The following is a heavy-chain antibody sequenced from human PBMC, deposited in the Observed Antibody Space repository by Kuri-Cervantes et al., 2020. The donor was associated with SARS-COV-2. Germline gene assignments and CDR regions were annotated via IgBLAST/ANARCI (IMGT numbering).Heavy chain of an antibody. D-gene: IGHD2-21*01. CDR2: ISYDGSNE. V-gene: IGHV3-30*01. Sequence: GGSLRLSCAASGFTFSSCAMHWVRLAPGKGLEWVAFISYDGSNEYYADSVRGRFTIIRDNSNNTLYLQVNSLRAEDTALYYCAKDRVGVLDSWGQGTQVTVSS. CDR3: AKDRVGVLDS. J-gene: IGHJ5*01. CDR1: GFTFSSCA.